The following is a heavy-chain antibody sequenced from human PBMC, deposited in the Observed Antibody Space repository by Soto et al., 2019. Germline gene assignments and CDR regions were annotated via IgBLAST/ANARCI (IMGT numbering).Heavy chain of an antibody. J-gene: IGHJ4*02. CDR1: GLTFFEPY. CDR3: SRAGILTTPYYFDY. Sequence: GGSPTLSCGPIGLTFFEPYVEWIRQAPGKGLEWVGRIRNKANSYTTEYAASVKGRFTISRDDSKNSLFLQMNSLKTEDTAVYYCSRAGILTTPYYFDYWGQGT. CDR2: IRNKANSYTT. D-gene: IGHD4-4*01. V-gene: IGHV3-72*01.